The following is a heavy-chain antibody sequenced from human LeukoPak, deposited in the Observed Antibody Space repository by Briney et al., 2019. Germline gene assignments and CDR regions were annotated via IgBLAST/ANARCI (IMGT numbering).Heavy chain of an antibody. CDR3: AAQGSSGTGAFDY. CDR1: GGTFSSYA. V-gene: IGHV1-69*06. CDR2: IIPIFGTA. D-gene: IGHD6-13*01. J-gene: IGHJ4*02. Sequence: SVKVSCKASGGTFSSYAISWVRQAPGQGLEWMGGIIPIFGTANYAQKFQGRVTITADKSTSTAYMELSSLRSEDTAVYYCAAQGSSGTGAFDYWGQGTLVTVSS.